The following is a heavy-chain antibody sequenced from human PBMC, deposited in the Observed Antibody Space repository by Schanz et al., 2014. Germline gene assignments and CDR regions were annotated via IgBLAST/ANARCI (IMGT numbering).Heavy chain of an antibody. J-gene: IGHJ4*02. CDR2: ISGNDGHT. V-gene: IGHV1-18*01. Sequence: QVQLVQSGAEVRKPGSSVRVSCKASGGTFTSYAFSWVRQAPGQGLEWMGWISGNDGHTNYAQKFRGRVIMTTDTSTSTAYMELRSLRSDDTAVYYCARDRDQWDGNFCDFWGQGTLVTVSS. CDR1: GGTFTSYA. CDR3: ARDRDQWDGNFCDF. D-gene: IGHD1-26*01.